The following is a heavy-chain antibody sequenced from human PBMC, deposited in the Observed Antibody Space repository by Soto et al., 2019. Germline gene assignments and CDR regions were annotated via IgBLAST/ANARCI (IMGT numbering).Heavy chain of an antibody. J-gene: IGHJ6*02. CDR2: MNPINGAT. CDR1: GYDFTAYD. D-gene: IGHD6-13*01. CDR3: GRGPSPRAPAGGTPYYYAMDV. V-gene: IGHV1-8*02. Sequence: ASVKVSCKASGYDFTAYDINWVRQASGQGLEWMGWMNPINGATGSARRFQGRVSMTRNTATGTAYLELTSLRSDDTAVYYCGRGPSPRAPAGGTPYYYAMDVWGQGTTVTVS.